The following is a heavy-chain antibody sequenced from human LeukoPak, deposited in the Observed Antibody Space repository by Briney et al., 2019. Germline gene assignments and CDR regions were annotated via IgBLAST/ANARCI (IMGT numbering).Heavy chain of an antibody. CDR3: ARAEYCSGGSCYGGVYYFDY. Sequence: PSETLSLTCTVSGGSISSHYWSWIRQPPGKGLEWIGYIYYSGSTNYNPSLKSRVTISVDTSKNQFSLKLSSVTAADTAAYYCARAEYCSGGSCYGGVYYFDYWGQGTLVTVSS. J-gene: IGHJ4*02. CDR2: IYYSGST. V-gene: IGHV4-59*11. CDR1: GGSISSHY. D-gene: IGHD2-15*01.